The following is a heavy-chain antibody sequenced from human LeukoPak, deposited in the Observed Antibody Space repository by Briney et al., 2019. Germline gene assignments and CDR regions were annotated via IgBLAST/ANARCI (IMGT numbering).Heavy chain of an antibody. Sequence: SGPTLVKPTETLTLTCTFSGFSLDSTAVGVGWVRQPPGNALEWLALIYGSDDKRYMPSLQNRLTITKDTSKNLVVITMANVDPVDTATYYCARQGYGYVYFDFWGRGILVTVSS. CDR2: IYGSDDK. V-gene: IGHV2-5*01. CDR1: GFSLDSTAVG. D-gene: IGHD5-18*01. CDR3: ARQGYGYVYFDF. J-gene: IGHJ4*02.